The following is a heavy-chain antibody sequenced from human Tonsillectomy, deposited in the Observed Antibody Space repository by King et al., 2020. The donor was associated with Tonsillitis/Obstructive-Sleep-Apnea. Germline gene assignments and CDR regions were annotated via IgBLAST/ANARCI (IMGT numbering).Heavy chain of an antibody. D-gene: IGHD6-6*01. J-gene: IGHJ6*03. CDR3: AKPPYSSSYYDYYMDV. CDR2: ISGGGGST. CDR1: GFTFTSYA. V-gene: IGHV3-23*04. Sequence: VQLVESGGGLVQPGGSLRLSCAPSGFTFTSYAVSWVRQAPGKGLEWVSGISGGGGSTYYADSVKGRFTISRDNSKNTLYLQMNSLRAEDTALSYCAKPPYSSSYYDYYMDVWGKGTTVTVSS.